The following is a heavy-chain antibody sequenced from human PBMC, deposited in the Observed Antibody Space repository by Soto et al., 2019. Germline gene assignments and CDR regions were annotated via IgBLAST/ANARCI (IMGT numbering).Heavy chain of an antibody. CDR3: AKQGGYYYYYYMDV. J-gene: IGHJ6*03. CDR1: GFTFSSYA. Sequence: EVQLLESGGGLVQPGGSLRLSCAASGFTFSSYAMSWVRQGPGKGLEWVSAISGSGASTYYADSVKGRFTISRDNSQNTLYLQMNSLRAEDTAVYYCAKQGGYYYYYYMDVWGKGTTVTVSS. CDR2: ISGSGAST. V-gene: IGHV3-23*01.